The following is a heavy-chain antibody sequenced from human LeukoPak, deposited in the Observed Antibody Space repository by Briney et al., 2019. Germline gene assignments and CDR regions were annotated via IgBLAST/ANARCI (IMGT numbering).Heavy chain of an antibody. CDR2: LYSDGNT. V-gene: IGHV3-53*01. D-gene: IGHD1-14*01. Sequence: GGSLRLSCAASGFIVITNDMTWVRQAPGKGRECVSVLYSDGNTKYADSVQGRFTISRDKSKNTLYLEMNSLSPDDTAVYYCARGVEPLAANTLAYWGQGTLVTVSS. CDR3: ARGVEPLAANTLAY. CDR1: GFIVITND. J-gene: IGHJ4*02.